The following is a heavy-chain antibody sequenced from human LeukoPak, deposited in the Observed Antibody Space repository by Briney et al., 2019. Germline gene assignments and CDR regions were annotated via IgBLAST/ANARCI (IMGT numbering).Heavy chain of an antibody. V-gene: IGHV3-30*18. D-gene: IGHD6-19*01. CDR2: ISYDGSNK. J-gene: IGHJ3*02. CDR3: AKDRAGAFDI. CDR1: GFTFSSYG. Sequence: GGSLRLSCAASGFTFSSYGMHWVRQAPGKGLEWVAVISYDGSNKYYADSVKGRFTISRDNSKNTLYLQMNSLRAEDTAVYYCAKDRAGAFDIWGQGTMATVSS.